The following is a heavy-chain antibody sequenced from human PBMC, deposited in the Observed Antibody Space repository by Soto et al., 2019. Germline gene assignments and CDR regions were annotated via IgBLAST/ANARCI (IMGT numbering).Heavy chain of an antibody. V-gene: IGHV3-30*18. CDR1: GFTFRTYA. J-gene: IGHJ4*02. Sequence: QVQVVESGGGVVQPGRSLRLSCVASGFTFRTYAMHWVRQAPGKGLEWVAVISHDGSNTDYGDSVKGRFTISRDNSKRTLSLQMNSLRPQDTVVYYCAKDAGSTEYFFASWGQGTQVSVSS. CDR2: ISHDGSNT. CDR3: AKDAGSTEYFFAS.